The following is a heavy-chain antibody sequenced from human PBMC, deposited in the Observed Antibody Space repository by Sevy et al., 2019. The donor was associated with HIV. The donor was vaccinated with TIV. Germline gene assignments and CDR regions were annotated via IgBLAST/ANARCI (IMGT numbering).Heavy chain of an antibody. CDR1: GFTFSRYS. D-gene: IGHD2-21*02. J-gene: IGHJ6*02. Sequence: GGSLRLSCAASGFTFSRYSMNWVRQAPGKGLEWISYISGNSPAIYYADSVKGRFTVSRDNDNDALYLQLNSLRYDDTALYYCARGPDCGGDCDIGFYYPLDVWGQGTTVTVSS. CDR2: ISGNSPAI. CDR3: ARGPDCGGDCDIGFYYPLDV. V-gene: IGHV3-48*02.